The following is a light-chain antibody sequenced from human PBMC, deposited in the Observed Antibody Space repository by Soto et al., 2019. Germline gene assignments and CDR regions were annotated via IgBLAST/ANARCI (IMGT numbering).Light chain of an antibody. CDR1: RFNIGTNY. J-gene: IGLJ3*02. CDR3: AAWDDSLSGVE. CDR2: SDN. Sequence: QSVVIQPPSASGTPGQRVTISCSGSRFNIGTNYVFWYQQLPGTAPKLLIYSDNQRPSGVPDRFSGSKSGTSASLAISGLRSDDEADYYCAAWDDSLSGVEFGGGTKVTVL. V-gene: IGLV1-47*02.